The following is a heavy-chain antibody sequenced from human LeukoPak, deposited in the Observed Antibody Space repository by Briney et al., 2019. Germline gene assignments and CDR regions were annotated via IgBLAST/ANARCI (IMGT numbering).Heavy chain of an antibody. V-gene: IGHV3-23*01. J-gene: IGHJ3*02. CDR1: GFTFSSNA. Sequence: GRSLRLSCAAPGFTFSSNAMTWVRQAPWKGLECVPAISGMGGSTFYADSVKRRFTISRDNSNNALYLQMNNLGAEDPVLHYCAKVITGRWQKDDLDIWGRGTMVTVSS. CDR2: ISGMGGST. CDR3: AKVITGRWQKDDLDI. D-gene: IGHD5-24*01.